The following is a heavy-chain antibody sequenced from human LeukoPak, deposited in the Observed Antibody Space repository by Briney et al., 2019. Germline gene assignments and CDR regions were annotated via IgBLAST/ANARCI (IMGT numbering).Heavy chain of an antibody. V-gene: IGHV3-30-3*01. CDR2: ISYDGSNK. D-gene: IGHD5-18*01. J-gene: IGHJ4*02. CDR3: ARDWAAMGNLDY. Sequence: PGGSLRLSCAASGFTFSSYAMHWVRQAPGKGLEWVAVISYDGSNKYYAVSVKGRVTISRDNSKNTLYLQMNSLRAEDTAVYYCARDWAAMGNLDYWGQGTLVTVSS. CDR1: GFTFSSYA.